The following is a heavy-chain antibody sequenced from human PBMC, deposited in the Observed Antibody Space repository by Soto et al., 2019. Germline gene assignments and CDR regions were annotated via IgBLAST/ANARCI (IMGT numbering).Heavy chain of an antibody. CDR3: ARDRYSGSYYVRGAFDI. V-gene: IGHV1-69*01. J-gene: IGHJ3*02. Sequence: QVQLVQSGADVKKPGSSVKVSCKASGGTFSSYAISWVRQAPGQGLEWMGGIIPIFGTANYAQKFQGRVTITADESTSTAYMELSSLRSEDTAVYYCARDRYSGSYYVRGAFDIWGQGTMVTVSS. CDR1: GGTFSSYA. CDR2: IIPIFGTA. D-gene: IGHD1-26*01.